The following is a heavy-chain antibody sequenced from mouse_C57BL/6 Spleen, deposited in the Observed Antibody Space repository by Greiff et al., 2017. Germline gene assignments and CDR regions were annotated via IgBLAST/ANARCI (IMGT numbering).Heavy chain of an antibody. J-gene: IGHJ2*01. V-gene: IGHV3-6*01. CDR3: ARAQIYYDPYYFDY. Sequence: VQLKESGPGLVKPSQSLSLTCSVTGYSITSGYYWNWIRQFPGNKLEWMGYISYDGSNNYNPSLKNRISITRDTSKNQFFLKLNSVTTEDTATYYCARAQIYYDPYYFDYWGQGTTLTVSS. D-gene: IGHD2-4*01. CDR2: ISYDGSN. CDR1: GYSITSGYY.